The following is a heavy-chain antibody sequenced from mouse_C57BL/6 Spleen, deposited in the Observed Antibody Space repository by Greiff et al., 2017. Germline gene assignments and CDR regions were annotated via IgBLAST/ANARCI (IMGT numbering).Heavy chain of an antibody. Sequence: VKLQQPGAELVKPGASVKLSCKASGYTFTSYWMHWVKQRPGQGLEWIGMIHPNSGSTNYNEKFKSKATLTVDKSSSTAYMQLSSLTSEDSAVYYCARSTAQAPHFDYWGQGTTLTVSS. V-gene: IGHV1-64*01. CDR1: GYTFTSYW. D-gene: IGHD3-2*02. CDR3: ARSTAQAPHFDY. CDR2: IHPNSGST. J-gene: IGHJ2*01.